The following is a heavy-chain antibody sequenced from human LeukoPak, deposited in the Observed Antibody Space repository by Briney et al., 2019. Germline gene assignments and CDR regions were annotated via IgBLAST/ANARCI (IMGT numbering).Heavy chain of an antibody. V-gene: IGHV1-2*02. CDR3: ATVAWFGELTILFDY. D-gene: IGHD3-10*01. Sequence: ASVKVSCKASGYTFTGYYMHWVRQAPGQGLEWMGWINPNSGGTNYAQKFQGRVTMTEDTSTDTAYMELSSLRSEDTAVYYCATVAWFGELTILFDYWGQGTLVTVSS. CDR2: INPNSGGT. CDR1: GYTFTGYY. J-gene: IGHJ4*02.